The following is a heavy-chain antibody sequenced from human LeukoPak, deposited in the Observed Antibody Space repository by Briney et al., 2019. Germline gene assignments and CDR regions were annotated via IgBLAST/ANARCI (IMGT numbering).Heavy chain of an antibody. J-gene: IGHJ4*02. V-gene: IGHV3-30*02. CDR1: GFTFSSSG. Sequence: PGGSLRLSCAASGFTFSSSGMHWVRQAPGKGLEWVAFIWYDGSNKYYADSVKGRFTISRDNSKNTLHLQMNSLRVEDTAVYYCAKDLGTSGWYCDYWGQGTLVTVSS. CDR2: IWYDGSNK. CDR3: AKDLGTSGWYCDY. D-gene: IGHD6-19*01.